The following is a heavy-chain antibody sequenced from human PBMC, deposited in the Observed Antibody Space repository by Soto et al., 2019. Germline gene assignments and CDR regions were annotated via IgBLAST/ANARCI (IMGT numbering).Heavy chain of an antibody. D-gene: IGHD5-18*01. Sequence: PSETLSLTCAVSGGSISSSNWWSWVRQPPGKGLEWIGEIYHSGSTNYNPSLKSRVTISVDKSKNQFSLKLSSVTAADTAVYYCARDPDTAMVSDPHYFDYWGHGTLVTVSS. CDR3: ARDPDTAMVSDPHYFDY. CDR2: IYHSGST. V-gene: IGHV4-4*02. CDR1: GGSISSSNW. J-gene: IGHJ4*01.